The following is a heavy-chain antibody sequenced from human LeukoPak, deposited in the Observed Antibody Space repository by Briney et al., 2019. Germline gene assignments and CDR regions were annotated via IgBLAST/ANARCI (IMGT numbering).Heavy chain of an antibody. CDR1: GGSISSSSYY. D-gene: IGHD5-24*01. CDR2: IYYSGST. CDR3: TRERRDGYKVYFDY. Sequence: SETLSLTCTVSGGSISSSSYYWGWIRQPPGKGLEWIGSIYYSGSTYYNPSLKSRVTISVDTSKNQFSLRLSSVTAADTAVYYCTRERRDGYKVYFDYWGQGTLVTVSS. J-gene: IGHJ4*02. V-gene: IGHV4-39*07.